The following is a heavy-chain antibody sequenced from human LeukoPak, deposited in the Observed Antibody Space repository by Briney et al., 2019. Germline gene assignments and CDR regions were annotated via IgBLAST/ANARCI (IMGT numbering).Heavy chain of an antibody. J-gene: IGHJ3*02. CDR1: GGTFSSYA. Sequence: SVKFSCKASGGTFSSYAISWVRQAPGQGLEWMGGIIPIFGTANYAQKFQGRVTITADESTSTAYMELSSLRSEDTAVYYCARASREIVDAFDIWGQGTMVTVSS. D-gene: IGHD5-24*01. CDR3: ARASREIVDAFDI. CDR2: IIPIFGTA. V-gene: IGHV1-69*13.